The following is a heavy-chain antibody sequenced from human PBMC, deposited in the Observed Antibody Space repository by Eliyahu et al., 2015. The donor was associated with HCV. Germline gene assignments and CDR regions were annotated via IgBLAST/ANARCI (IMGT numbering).Heavy chain of an antibody. V-gene: IGHV3-7*04. D-gene: IGHD3-10*01. CDR1: GFTFSXLW. J-gene: IGHJ4*02. CDR3: ARSNYRVGLWPGEYLDY. CDR2: IKQDGSDK. Sequence: EVQLVESGGGLVQPGGSLRLSCAASGFTFSXLWMTWVRQAPGKGLEWVANIKQDGSDKYYVDSVKGRFTISRDNARNSLYLQMNSLTAEDTAVYYCARSNYRVGLWPGEYLDYWGQGTLVTVSS.